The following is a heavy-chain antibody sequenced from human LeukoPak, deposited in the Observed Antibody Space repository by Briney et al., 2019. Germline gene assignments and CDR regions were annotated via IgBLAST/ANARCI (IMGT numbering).Heavy chain of an antibody. V-gene: IGHV4-34*01. CDR3: ARGLDSSRSFDY. J-gene: IGHJ4*02. CDR2: INHSGST. CDR1: GGSFSGYY. D-gene: IGHD6-13*01. Sequence: SETLSLICAVYGGSFSGYYWSWIRQPPGKGLEWIGEINHSGSTNYNPSLKSRVTISVDTSKNQFSLKLSSVTAADTAVYYCARGLDSSRSFDYWGQGTLVTVSS.